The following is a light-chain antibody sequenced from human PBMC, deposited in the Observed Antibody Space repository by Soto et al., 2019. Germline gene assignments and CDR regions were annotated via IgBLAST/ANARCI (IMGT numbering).Light chain of an antibody. CDR3: QQANSFPRT. Sequence: DIQMTQSPSFVSASVGDRVTITCRVSLGISRWLACYQQRPGKAPELLIYGASSLQSGVPSRLSGSGAGTDFTLTISSLQPEEFATYYSQQANSFPRTFGQGTRLEI. CDR2: GAS. J-gene: IGKJ5*01. CDR1: LGISRW. V-gene: IGKV1-12*01.